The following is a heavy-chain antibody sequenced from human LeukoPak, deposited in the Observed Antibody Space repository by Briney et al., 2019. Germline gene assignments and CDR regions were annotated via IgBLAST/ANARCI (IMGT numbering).Heavy chain of an antibody. CDR3: ASSTAGRWYRDSHYFDY. V-gene: IGHV3-21*01. CDR2: ISSSGSNI. Sequence: GGSLRLSCAASGLTFSTYSMNWVRQAPGKGLEWVSSISSSGSNIYYADSLRGRFTISRDNAKNSLYLQMNSLRAEDTAVYYCASSTAGRWYRDSHYFDYWGQGILVTVSS. D-gene: IGHD4-23*01. J-gene: IGHJ4*02. CDR1: GLTFSTYS.